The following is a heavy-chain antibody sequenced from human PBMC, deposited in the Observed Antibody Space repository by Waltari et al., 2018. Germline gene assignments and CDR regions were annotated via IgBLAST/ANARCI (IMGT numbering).Heavy chain of an antibody. CDR1: GGSISSYY. Sequence: QVQLQESGPGLVKPSETLSLTCTVSGGSISSYYWSWIRQPAGKGLEWIGRIYTSGSTNYNPSLKSRVTMSVDTSKNQFSLKLSSVTAADTAVYYCASTPRGYSYGRRQEYYFDYWGQGTLVTVSS. V-gene: IGHV4-4*07. J-gene: IGHJ4*02. D-gene: IGHD5-18*01. CDR2: IYTSGST. CDR3: ASTPRGYSYGRRQEYYFDY.